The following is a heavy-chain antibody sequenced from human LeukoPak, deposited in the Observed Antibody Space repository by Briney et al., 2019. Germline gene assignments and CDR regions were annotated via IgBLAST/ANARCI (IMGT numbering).Heavy chain of an antibody. D-gene: IGHD5-12*01. V-gene: IGHV5-51*01. J-gene: IGHJ4*02. Sequence: GESLKISCKASGYIFTSYWIGWVRQMPGKGLEWMGIIYPGDSSDTRYSPSFQGQVTMSADKSINTAYLQWSSLKASDTAIYYCARERGATGYDSGLDFDYWGQGTLVTVSS. CDR3: ARERGATGYDSGLDFDY. CDR1: GYIFTSYW. CDR2: IYPGDSSDT.